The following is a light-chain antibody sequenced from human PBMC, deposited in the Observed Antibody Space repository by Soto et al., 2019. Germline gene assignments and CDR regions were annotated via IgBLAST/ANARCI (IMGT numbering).Light chain of an antibody. CDR1: SSDVGAYNF. V-gene: IGLV2-14*01. Sequence: QSALTQPASVSGSPGQSITISCTGTSSDVGAYNFVSWYQHHPGRAPKLIIYGVTIRPSGVSNRFSGSKSGNTASLTISGLQAEDDADYYCSSYTTSAPYVFGIGTKVTVL. J-gene: IGLJ1*01. CDR3: SSYTTSAPYV. CDR2: GVT.